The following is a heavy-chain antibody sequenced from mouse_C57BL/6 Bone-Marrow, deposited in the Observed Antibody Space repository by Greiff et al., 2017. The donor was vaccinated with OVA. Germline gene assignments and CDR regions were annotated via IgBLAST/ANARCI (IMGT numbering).Heavy chain of an antibody. V-gene: IGHV1-15*01. J-gene: IGHJ4*01. D-gene: IGHD2-5*01. CDR1: GFTFTDYE. CDR2: IDPETGGT. Sequence: VQLQESGAELVRPGASVTLSCTASGFTFTDYEMHWVKQTPVHGLEWIGAIDPETGGTDYNQKFKGKAILTADKSSSTAYMELRSLTSEDSAVYYCTRVYSNYYAMDYWGQGTSGTVSS. CDR3: TRVYSNYYAMDY.